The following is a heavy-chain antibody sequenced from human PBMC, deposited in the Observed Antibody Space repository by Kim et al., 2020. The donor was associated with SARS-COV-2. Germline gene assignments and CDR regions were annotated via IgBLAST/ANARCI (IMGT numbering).Heavy chain of an antibody. J-gene: IGHJ6*02. CDR2: IYPGDSDT. CDR1: GYSFTSYW. CDR3: ARQPAYSSSYYYGMDV. V-gene: IGHV5-51*01. Sequence: GESLKISCKGSGYSFTSYWIGWVRQMPGKGLEWMGIIYPGDSDTRYSPSFQGQVTISADKSISTAYLQWSSLKASDTAMYYCARQPAYSSSYYYGMDVLGQGTTVTVSS. D-gene: IGHD6-6*01.